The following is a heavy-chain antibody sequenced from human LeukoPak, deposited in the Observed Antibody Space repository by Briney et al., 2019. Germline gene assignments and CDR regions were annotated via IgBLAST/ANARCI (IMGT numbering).Heavy chain of an antibody. D-gene: IGHD4-17*01. Sequence: SETLSLTCTVSGGSISRSSYYWGWIRQPPGKGLEWIGSIYYSGTTYSNPSLKSRVTISVDTSKNQFSLKLRSVTAADTAVYYCARDRRDDYGDYKGAFDIWGQGTMVTVSS. CDR1: GGSISRSSYY. CDR3: ARDRRDDYGDYKGAFDI. J-gene: IGHJ3*02. CDR2: IYYSGTT. V-gene: IGHV4-39*02.